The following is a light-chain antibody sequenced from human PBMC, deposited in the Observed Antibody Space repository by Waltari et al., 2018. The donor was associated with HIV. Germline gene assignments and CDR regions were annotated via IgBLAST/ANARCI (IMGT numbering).Light chain of an antibody. CDR1: NIGSKS. CDR2: DDS. J-gene: IGLJ1*01. V-gene: IGLV3-21*02. CDR3: QVWDSSSDHPLYV. Sequence: SYVLTQPPSVSVAPGQTARITCGGTNIGSKSVHWYQQKPGQAPVLVVYDDSDRPSGIPERFSGSNSGNTATLTISRVEAGDEADYYCQVWDSSSDHPLYVFGTGTKVTVL.